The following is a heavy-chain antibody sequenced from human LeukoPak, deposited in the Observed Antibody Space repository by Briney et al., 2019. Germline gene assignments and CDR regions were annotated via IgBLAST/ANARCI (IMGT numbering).Heavy chain of an antibody. CDR2: IYENGGTT. Sequence: PGGSLRLSCVGSGFTFRSHAMSWVRQAPEKGLEFVSGIYENGGTTYYADSVKGRFTISRDNSKNTLYLQMNSLRAEDTAEYYCARTQQWLVREHYYYGMDVWGQGTTVTVSS. CDR1: GFTFRSHA. J-gene: IGHJ6*02. V-gene: IGHV3-23*01. D-gene: IGHD6-19*01. CDR3: ARTQQWLVREHYYYGMDV.